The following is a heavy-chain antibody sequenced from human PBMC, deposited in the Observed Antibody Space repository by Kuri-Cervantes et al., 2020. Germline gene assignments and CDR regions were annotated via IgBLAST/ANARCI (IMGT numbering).Heavy chain of an antibody. CDR1: GFTFSSYW. Sequence: GESLKISCAASGFTFSSYWMNWVRQGPGKGLVWVSRINSDGSSITYADSVKGRFTISRDNAKNTLYLQMDSLRAEDTAVYYCARVVKDSSSWYGYYYYGMDVWGQGTTVTVSS. V-gene: IGHV3-74*01. J-gene: IGHJ6*02. CDR2: INSDGSSI. CDR3: ARVVKDSSSWYGYYYYGMDV. D-gene: IGHD6-13*01.